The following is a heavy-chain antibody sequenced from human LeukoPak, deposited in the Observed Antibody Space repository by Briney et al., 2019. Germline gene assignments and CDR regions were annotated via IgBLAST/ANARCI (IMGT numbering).Heavy chain of an antibody. CDR3: ARESSRDIVVVPAAPGNWFDP. V-gene: IGHV1-2*02. CDR2: INPNSGGT. D-gene: IGHD2-2*01. J-gene: IGHJ5*02. Sequence: GASVKVSCKASGYTFTGYYMHWVGQAPGQGREWMGWINPNSGGTNYVQKFQGRVTMTRDTSISTAYMELSRLRSDDTAVYYCARESSRDIVVVPAAPGNWFDPWCQGTLVTVSS. CDR1: GYTFTGYY.